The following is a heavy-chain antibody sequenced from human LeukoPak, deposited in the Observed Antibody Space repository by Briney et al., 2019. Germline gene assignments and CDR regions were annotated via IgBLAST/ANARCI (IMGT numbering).Heavy chain of an antibody. CDR3: ARGTYYDFWSGYYTGISHYYYYMDV. D-gene: IGHD3-3*01. CDR2: IYTSGST. CDR1: GGSISSYY. V-gene: IGHV4-4*09. Sequence: PSETLSLTCTVSGGSISSYYWSWIRQPPGKGLEWIGYIYTSGSTNYNPSLKSRATISVDTSKNQFSLKLSSVTAADTAVYYCARGTYYDFWSGYYTGISHYYYYMDVWGKGTTVTVSS. J-gene: IGHJ6*03.